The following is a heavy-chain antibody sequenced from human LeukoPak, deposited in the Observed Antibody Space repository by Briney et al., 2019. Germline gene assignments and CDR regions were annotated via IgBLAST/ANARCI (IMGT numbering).Heavy chain of an antibody. J-gene: IGHJ4*02. V-gene: IGHV3-30*02. CDR2: ITYDGSNK. CDR3: ARDLTYSGWYYFDC. D-gene: IGHD6-19*01. Sequence: GGSLRLSCAASGFTFSSYGMLWVRQAPGKGLEWVAFITYDGSNKYYAESVKGRFTISRDDSKNTLYVQMNSLRGEDTAVYHCARDLTYSGWYYFDCWGQGTLVTVSS. CDR1: GFTFSSYG.